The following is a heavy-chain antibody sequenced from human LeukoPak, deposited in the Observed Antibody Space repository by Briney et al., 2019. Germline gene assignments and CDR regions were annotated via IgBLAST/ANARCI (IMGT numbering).Heavy chain of an antibody. CDR3: AKLSSHITIFGVFKGRYFDY. CDR1: AFTFNTYG. D-gene: IGHD3-3*01. V-gene: IGHV3-23*01. Sequence: GGSLRLACAASAFTFNTYGMSWVRQAPGKGLEWVSGISGSGGATYYADSVKGRFTISRDDPHNTLYLQMNSLRAEDTAVYYCAKLSSHITIFGVFKGRYFDYWGQGTLVTVSS. CDR2: ISGSGGAT. J-gene: IGHJ4*02.